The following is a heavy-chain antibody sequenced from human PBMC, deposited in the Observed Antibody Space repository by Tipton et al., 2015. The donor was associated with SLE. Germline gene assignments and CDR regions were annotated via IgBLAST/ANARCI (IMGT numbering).Heavy chain of an antibody. CDR2: IRFDGSNQ. J-gene: IGHJ4*02. Sequence: SLRLSCAASGFTFDSYGMHWVRQAPGKGLEWVAFIRFDGSNQFYADSVRGRFTISSDNSKNTLYLQMNSLRAEDTAVYYCARRGQQLPEGNWGQGTLVTVSS. V-gene: IGHV3-30*02. CDR1: GFTFDSYG. D-gene: IGHD6-13*01. CDR3: ARRGQQLPEGN.